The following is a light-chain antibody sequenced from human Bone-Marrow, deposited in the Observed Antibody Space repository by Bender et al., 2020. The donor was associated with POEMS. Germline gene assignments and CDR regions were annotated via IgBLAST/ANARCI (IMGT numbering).Light chain of an antibody. Sequence: SITISCTGASSDVGGFKYASWYQQHPGKAPTLIIYDVNDRPSGVSNRFSASKSDNSASLTISGLQAEDEAIYYCSSYSANSAHWMFGGGTKLTVL. CDR2: DVN. CDR3: SSYSANSAHWM. J-gene: IGLJ3*02. CDR1: SSDVGGFKY. V-gene: IGLV2-14*03.